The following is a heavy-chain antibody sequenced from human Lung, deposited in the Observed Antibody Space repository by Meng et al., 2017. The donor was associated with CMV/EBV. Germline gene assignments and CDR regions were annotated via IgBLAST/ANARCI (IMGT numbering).Heavy chain of an antibody. V-gene: IGHV3-9*01. J-gene: IGHJ6*02. CDR2: ISWNSGSI. Sequence: SLRLSCAASGFTFDDYAMHWVRQAPGKGLEWVSGISWNSGSIGYADSVKGRFTISRDNAKNSLYLQMNSLRAEDTALYYCAKDKDGGMDVWGQGTTVXVSS. CDR1: GFTFDDYA. CDR3: AKDKDGGMDV.